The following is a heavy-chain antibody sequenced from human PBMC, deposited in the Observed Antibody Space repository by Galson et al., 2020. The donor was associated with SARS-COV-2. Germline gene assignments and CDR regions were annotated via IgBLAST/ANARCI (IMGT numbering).Heavy chain of an antibody. J-gene: IGHJ5*02. D-gene: IGHD6-19*01. CDR2: ISSSGSTI. Sequence: GGSLRLSCAASGFTFSDYYMSWIRQAPGKGLEWVSYISSSGSTIYYADSVKGRFTISRDNAKNSLYLQMNSLRAEDTAVYYCARESIAVAGDDWFDPWGQGTLVTVSS. CDR3: ARESIAVAGDDWFDP. V-gene: IGHV3-11*01. CDR1: GFTFSDYY.